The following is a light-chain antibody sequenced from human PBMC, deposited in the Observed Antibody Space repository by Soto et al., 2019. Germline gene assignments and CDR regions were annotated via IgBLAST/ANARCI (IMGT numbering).Light chain of an antibody. CDR1: QSISNY. CDR3: QQYHDLVFT. V-gene: IGKV1-33*01. CDR2: EAT. Sequence: DTQMTQSPSSLSASVGDRVTISCRASQSISNYLNWYQQKSGKAPTLLIHEATNLEAGVPSRFTGSRSETEFTLPISSLQPDNIATYYCQQYHDLVFTFGQGTRLDIK. J-gene: IGKJ5*01.